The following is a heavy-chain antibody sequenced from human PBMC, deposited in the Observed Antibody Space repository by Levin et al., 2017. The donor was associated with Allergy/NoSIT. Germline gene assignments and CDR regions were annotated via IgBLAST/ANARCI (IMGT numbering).Heavy chain of an antibody. CDR1: GFTFSSYD. CDR3: ARATIAAAGTGAFDI. J-gene: IGHJ3*02. V-gene: IGHV3-13*04. CDR2: IGTAGDT. D-gene: IGHD6-13*01. Sequence: PGGSLRLSCAASGFTFSSYDMHWVRQATGKGLEWVSAIGTAGDTYYPGSVKGRFTISRENAKNSLYLQMNSLRAGDTAVYYCARATIAAAGTGAFDIWGQGTMVTVSS.